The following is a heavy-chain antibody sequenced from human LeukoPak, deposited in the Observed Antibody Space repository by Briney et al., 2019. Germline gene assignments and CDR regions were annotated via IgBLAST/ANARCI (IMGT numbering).Heavy chain of an antibody. J-gene: IGHJ6*03. CDR1: GGSISSYY. CDR3: ARDRDCGGDCYGRGYYYYMDV. CDR2: IYTSGST. Sequence: PSETLSLTCTVSGGSISSYYWSWIRQPAGKGLEWIGRIYTSGSTNYNPSLKSRVTISVDKSKNQFSLKLSSVTAADTAVYYCARDRDCGGDCYGRGYYYYMDVWGKGTTVTVSS. V-gene: IGHV4-4*07. D-gene: IGHD2-21*02.